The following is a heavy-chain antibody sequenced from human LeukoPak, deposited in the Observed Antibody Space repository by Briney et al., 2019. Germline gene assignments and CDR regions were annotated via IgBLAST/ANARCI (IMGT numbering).Heavy chain of an antibody. CDR1: GFTVSSNY. V-gene: IGHV3-53*01. Sequence: HSGGSLRLSCAASGFTVSSNYMSWVRQAPGKGLEWVSVIYSGGRTYYADSVKGRFTISRDTSKNTLYLQMNSLRAEDTAVYYCARDSFYESSGYSDYWGQGTLVTVPP. CDR2: IYSGGRT. D-gene: IGHD3-22*01. J-gene: IGHJ4*02. CDR3: ARDSFYESSGYSDY.